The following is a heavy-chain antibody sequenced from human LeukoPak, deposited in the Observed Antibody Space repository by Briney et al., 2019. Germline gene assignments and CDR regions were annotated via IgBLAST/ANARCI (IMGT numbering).Heavy chain of an antibody. CDR1: GFTFDDYA. CDR3: AKDLRNYYGSGSIVDY. V-gene: IGHV3-9*01. Sequence: PGGSLRLSCVASGFTFDDYAMHWVRQAPGKGLERVSGISWNSGTKGYADSVKGRFTISRDDAKNSLYLQMNSLRPEDTALYYCAKDLRNYYGSGSIVDYWGQGTLVTVSS. D-gene: IGHD3-10*01. CDR2: ISWNSGTK. J-gene: IGHJ4*02.